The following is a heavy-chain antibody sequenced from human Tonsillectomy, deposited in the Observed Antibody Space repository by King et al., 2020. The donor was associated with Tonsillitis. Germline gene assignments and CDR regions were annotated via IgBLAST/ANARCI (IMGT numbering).Heavy chain of an antibody. CDR2: IYYSGTT. V-gene: IGHV4-39*01. CDR1: GGSISSSTYY. Sequence: QLQESGPGLVKPSETLSLTCTVSGGSISSSTYYRGWIRQPPGKGLEWIGSIYYSGTTYYNPSLRSRVTISVDTSKNQFSLKLSSVTAADTAVYYCARLYSSVDYWGQGTLVTVSS. CDR3: ARLYSSVDY. J-gene: IGHJ4*02. D-gene: IGHD5-18*01.